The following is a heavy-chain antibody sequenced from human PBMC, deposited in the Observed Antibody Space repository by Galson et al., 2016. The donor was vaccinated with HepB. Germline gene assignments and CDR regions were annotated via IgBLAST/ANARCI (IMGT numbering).Heavy chain of an antibody. V-gene: IGHV3-30*18. D-gene: IGHD1-26*01. J-gene: IGHJ4*02. Sequence: SLRLSCAASGFRFSSHGMHWVRHSPGKGLEWLAFISYDGSNEFYEDYLKGRFTISRDNSKNTLYLQMNSLRAEDTAVYYCAKIRKSGSYSFYDFDQWGQGTLVTVSS. CDR2: ISYDGSNE. CDR1: GFRFSSHG. CDR3: AKIRKSGSYSFYDFDQ.